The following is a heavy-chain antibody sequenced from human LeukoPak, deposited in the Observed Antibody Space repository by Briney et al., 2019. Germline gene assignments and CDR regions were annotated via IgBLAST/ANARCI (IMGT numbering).Heavy chain of an antibody. CDR2: ISSSGSTI. D-gene: IGHD3-22*01. CDR1: GFTFSDYY. V-gene: IGHV3-11*01. Sequence: GGSLRLSCAASGFTFSDYYMSWIRQAPGKGLERVSYISSSGSTIYYADSVKGRFTISRDNAKNSLYLQMNSLRAEDTAVYYCARGTYYYDSSGPGNWGQGTLVTVSS. CDR3: ARGTYYYDSSGPGN. J-gene: IGHJ4*02.